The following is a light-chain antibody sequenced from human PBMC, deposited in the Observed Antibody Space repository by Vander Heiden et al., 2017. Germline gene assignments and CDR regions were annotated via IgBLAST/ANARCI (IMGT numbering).Light chain of an antibody. CDR3: QGWDSSRSVVI. CDR2: NDN. J-gene: IGLJ2*01. V-gene: IGLV3-21*02. Sequence: SYVLTQPPSLSVAPGQTARLTCGGVHTERTSVPWYQQRPGQAPMLIVYNDNARPSGTPDRWSGSKSGNTAALTISRVEAEDEADYYCQGWDSSRSVVIFGGGTKLTVL. CDR1: HTERTS.